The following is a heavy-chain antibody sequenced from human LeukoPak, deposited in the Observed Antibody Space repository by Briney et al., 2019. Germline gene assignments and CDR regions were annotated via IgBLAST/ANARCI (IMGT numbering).Heavy chain of an antibody. Sequence: SQTLSLTCAISGDTVSSNSAAWSWIRQSPSRGLEWLGRTYYRSKWYNDYAVSVKSRITINPDTSRNQFSLQLNSVTPEVTAVYYCAKGGGSLDYWGQGTLVTVSS. CDR1: GDTVSSNSAA. CDR2: TYYRSKWYN. V-gene: IGHV6-1*01. J-gene: IGHJ4*02. D-gene: IGHD3-16*01. CDR3: AKGGGSLDY.